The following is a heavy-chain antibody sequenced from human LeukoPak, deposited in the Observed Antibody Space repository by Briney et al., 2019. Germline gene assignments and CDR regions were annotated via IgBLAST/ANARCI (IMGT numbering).Heavy chain of an antibody. Sequence: GGSLRLSCAASGFSFENYNMNWVRQAPGKGLEWVAYINVITGYIYYADSLKGRFTISRDNAKKSLFLEMNSLRVEDTAVYYCARGAARMVEVATIISFEYWGRGTLVTVSS. J-gene: IGHJ4*02. V-gene: IGHV3-21*01. CDR2: INVITGYI. CDR1: GFSFENYN. CDR3: ARGAARMVEVATIISFEY. D-gene: IGHD5-24*01.